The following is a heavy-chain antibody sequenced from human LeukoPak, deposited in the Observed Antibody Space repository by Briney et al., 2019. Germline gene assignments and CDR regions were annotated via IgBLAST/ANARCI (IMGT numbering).Heavy chain of an antibody. D-gene: IGHD4/OR15-4a*01. CDR3: AWDTMVGDIT. CDR2: ISFDGSDK. V-gene: IGHV3-30-3*01. CDR1: GFTFSSYA. J-gene: IGHJ4*02. Sequence: GRSLRLSCAAFGFTFSSYAMHWVRQAPGKGLEWVSVISFDGSDKYYADSVKGRFTISRDKSKNTLYLQMNSLRHDDAAIYYCAWDTMVGDITWGQGTLITVSS.